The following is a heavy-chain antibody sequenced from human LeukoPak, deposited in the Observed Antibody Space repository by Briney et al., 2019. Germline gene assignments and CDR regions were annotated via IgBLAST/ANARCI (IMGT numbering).Heavy chain of an antibody. J-gene: IGHJ5*02. CDR3: ARGSTYYVFWSGHPWFDP. V-gene: IGHV5-51*01. Sequence: GESLKISCKGSGYSFTSYWIGWVRQMPGKGLEWMGIIYPGDSDTRYSPSFQGQVTISADKSISTAYLQWSSLKASDTAMYYCARGSTYYVFWSGHPWFDPWGQGTLVTVSS. CDR2: IYPGDSDT. D-gene: IGHD3-3*01. CDR1: GYSFTSYW.